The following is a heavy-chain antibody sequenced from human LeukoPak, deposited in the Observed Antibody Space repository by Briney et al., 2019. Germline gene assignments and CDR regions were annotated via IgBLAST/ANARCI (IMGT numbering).Heavy chain of an antibody. J-gene: IGHJ3*02. D-gene: IGHD1-26*01. CDR3: ERDIEGGGAFEI. Sequence: SETLSLTCTVSGGPIRNYYWSWIRQHAGKGLEWFRRIYTTGNTHSNPSLKSLVTLSLDTSKNQFSLNLTPVTAADTSVYYCERDIEGGGAFEIWGQGTMVTVSS. CDR2: IYTTGNT. V-gene: IGHV4-4*07. CDR1: GGPIRNYY.